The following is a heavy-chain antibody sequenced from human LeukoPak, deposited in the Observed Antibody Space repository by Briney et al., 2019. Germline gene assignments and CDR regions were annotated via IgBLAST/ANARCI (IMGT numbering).Heavy chain of an antibody. V-gene: IGHV3-21*01. D-gene: IGHD2-2*01. J-gene: IGHJ4*02. CDR3: ARGWAGPAAMDY. CDR1: GFTFSSYS. Sequence: GGSLRLSCAASGFTFSSYSMNWVRQAPGKGLEWVSSISSSSSYIYYADSVKGRFTISRDNAKNSLYLQMNSLRAEDTAVYYCARGWAGPAAMDYWGQGTLVTVSS. CDR2: ISSSSSYI.